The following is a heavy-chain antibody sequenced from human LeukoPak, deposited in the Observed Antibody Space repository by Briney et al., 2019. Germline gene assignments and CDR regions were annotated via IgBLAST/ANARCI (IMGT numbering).Heavy chain of an antibody. CDR2: ISYDGSNK. Sequence: QTGGSLRLSCAASGFTFSSYAMHWVRQAPGKGLEWVAVISYDGSNKYYADSVKGRFTISRDNSKNTLYLRMNSLRAEDTAVYYCARDQSPVEMATMPDYWGQGTLVTVSS. CDR1: GFTFSSYA. CDR3: ARDQSPVEMATMPDY. V-gene: IGHV3-30-3*01. J-gene: IGHJ4*02. D-gene: IGHD5-24*01.